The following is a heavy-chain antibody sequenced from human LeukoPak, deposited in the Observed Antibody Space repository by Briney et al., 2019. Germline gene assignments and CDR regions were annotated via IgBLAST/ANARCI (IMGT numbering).Heavy chain of an antibody. Sequence: SGTLSLTCTVSGGSISSSSYYWGWIRQPPGKGLEWIGSIYYSGSTYYNPSLKSRVTISVDTSKNQFSLKLSSVTAADTAVYYCARHPGYSSGWYYFDYWGQGTLVTVSS. D-gene: IGHD6-19*01. V-gene: IGHV4-39*01. CDR3: ARHPGYSSGWYYFDY. CDR2: IYYSGST. CDR1: GGSISSSSYY. J-gene: IGHJ4*02.